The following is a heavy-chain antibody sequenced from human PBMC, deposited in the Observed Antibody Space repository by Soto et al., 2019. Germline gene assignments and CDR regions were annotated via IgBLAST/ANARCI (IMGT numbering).Heavy chain of an antibody. CDR2: IVVGSGNT. CDR3: AAEPYYYDSSGYTNWFDP. J-gene: IGHJ5*02. Sequence: ASVKVSCKASGFTFTSSAVQWVRQARGQRLEWIGWIVVGSGNTNYAQKFQERVTITRDMSTSTAYMELSSLRSEDTAVYYCAAEPYYYDSSGYTNWFDPWGQGTLVTVSS. CDR1: GFTFTSSA. V-gene: IGHV1-58*01. D-gene: IGHD3-22*01.